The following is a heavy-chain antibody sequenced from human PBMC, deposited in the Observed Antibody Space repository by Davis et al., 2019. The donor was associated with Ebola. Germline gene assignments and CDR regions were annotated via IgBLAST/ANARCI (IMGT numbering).Heavy chain of an antibody. CDR3: AKGSRSGYYSGFDY. V-gene: IGHV3-23*01. CDR2: ISGSGGST. Sequence: PGGSLRLSCAASGFTFSSYAMSWVRQAPGKGLEWVSAISGSGGSTYYADSVKGRFTISRDNAKNSLYLQMNSLRAEDTALYYCAKGSRSGYYSGFDYWGQGTLVTVSS. CDR1: GFTFSSYA. D-gene: IGHD3-22*01. J-gene: IGHJ4*02.